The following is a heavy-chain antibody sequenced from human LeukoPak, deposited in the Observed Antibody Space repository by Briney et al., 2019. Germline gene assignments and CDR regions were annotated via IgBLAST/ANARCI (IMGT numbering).Heavy chain of an antibody. Sequence: PSETLSLTCTVSGGSISSYYWSWIRQPPGKGLEWIRYIYYSGSTNYNPSLKSRVTISVDTSKNQFSLKLSSVTAADTAVYYCARVITMVRGVISYGMDVWGQGTTVTVSS. CDR2: IYYSGST. CDR1: GGSISSYY. J-gene: IGHJ6*02. D-gene: IGHD3-10*01. CDR3: ARVITMVRGVISYGMDV. V-gene: IGHV4-59*01.